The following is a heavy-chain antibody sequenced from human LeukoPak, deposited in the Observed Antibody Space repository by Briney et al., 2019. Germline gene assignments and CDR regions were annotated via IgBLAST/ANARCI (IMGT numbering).Heavy chain of an antibody. V-gene: IGHV3-74*01. Sequence: GGSLRLSCAASGFTFSSYWMHWVRQAPARGLGWVSRINSEGSSTSYADSVKGRFTISRDKAKNSLYLQMNSLSAEATDVYYCATDRDYYGSGSSFDPWGQGTLVTVSS. CDR3: ATDRDYYGSGSSFDP. J-gene: IGHJ5*02. CDR1: GFTFSSYW. D-gene: IGHD3-10*01. CDR2: INSEGSST.